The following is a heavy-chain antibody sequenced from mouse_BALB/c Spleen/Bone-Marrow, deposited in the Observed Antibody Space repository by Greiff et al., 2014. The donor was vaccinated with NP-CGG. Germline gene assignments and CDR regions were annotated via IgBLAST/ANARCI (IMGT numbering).Heavy chain of an antibody. Sequence: QVQLQQSGAELVRPGTSVKVSCKASGYAFTNYLIEWVKQRPGQGLEWIGMINPGSGGTNYNEKFKGKATLTADKSSSTAYMQPSSLASDDSAVEFSARRDGSYFDYWGQGTTLTVSS. CDR1: GYAFTNYL. CDR2: INPGSGGT. J-gene: IGHJ2*01. V-gene: IGHV1-54*01. CDR3: ARRDGSYFDY. D-gene: IGHD3-3*01.